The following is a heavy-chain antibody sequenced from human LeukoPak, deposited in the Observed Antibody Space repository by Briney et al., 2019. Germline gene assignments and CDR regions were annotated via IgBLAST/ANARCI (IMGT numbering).Heavy chain of an antibody. CDR2: FYTSGST. J-gene: IGHJ6*04. Sequence: PSETLSLTCSVSGGSVSSGRYYWTWIRQPAGKGLEWLGRFYTSGSTNYNPSLESRVTISIDTSKNQFSLKLSSVTAADTAVYYCARETTLGPTSRMDVWGKGTTVTVSS. CDR3: ARETTLGPTSRMDV. D-gene: IGHD1-26*01. V-gene: IGHV4-61*02. CDR1: GGSVSSGRYY.